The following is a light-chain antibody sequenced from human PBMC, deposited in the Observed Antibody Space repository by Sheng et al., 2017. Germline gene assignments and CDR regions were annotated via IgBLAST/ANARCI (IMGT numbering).Light chain of an antibody. V-gene: IGLV2-8*01. CDR3: CSYAGSYIYVL. J-gene: IGLJ2*01. CDR2: EVS. Sequence: QSALTQPPSASGSPGQSVTISCTGTSSDVGGYNYVSWYQHHPGKAPKLMIYEVSKRPSGVPDRFSGSKSGNTASLTVSGLQAEDEADYYCCSYAGSYIYVLFGGGTRLTVL. CDR1: SSDVGGYNY.